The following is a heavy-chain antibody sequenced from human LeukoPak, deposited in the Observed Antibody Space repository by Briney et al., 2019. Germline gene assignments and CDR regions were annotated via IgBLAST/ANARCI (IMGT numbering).Heavy chain of an antibody. CDR1: GSSVDSDQY. CDR2: VHQTGSP. J-gene: IGHJ3*02. Sequence: SETLSLTCDVSGSSVDSDQYWGWMRHSPGAGLEWIGSVHQTGSPYYNPSLGSRVSLSIDSTKNSFSLRLTSVTAADTAVYYCAMLRLGELSLLANAYDIWGQGTMVIVSS. V-gene: IGHV4-38-2*01. D-gene: IGHD3-16*02. CDR3: AMLRLGELSLLANAYDI.